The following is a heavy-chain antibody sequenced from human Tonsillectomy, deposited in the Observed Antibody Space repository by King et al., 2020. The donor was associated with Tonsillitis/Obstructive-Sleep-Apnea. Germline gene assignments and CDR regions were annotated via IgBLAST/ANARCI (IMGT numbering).Heavy chain of an antibody. CDR2: ISYDGSNK. D-gene: IGHD4-11*01. V-gene: IGHV3-30*01. Sequence: QVQLVESGGGVVQPGRSLRLSCAASGFTFSSYAMHWVRPAPGKGLEWVAVISYDGSNKYYADPVKGRFTISRDNSKNTLYLQMKSLRAEDTAVYYCARWVDYSNGFDYWGQGTLVTVSS. CDR3: ARWVDYSNGFDY. CDR1: GFTFSSYA. J-gene: IGHJ4*02.